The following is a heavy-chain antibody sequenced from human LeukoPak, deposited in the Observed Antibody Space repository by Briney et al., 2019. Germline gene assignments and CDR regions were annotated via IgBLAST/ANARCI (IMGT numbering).Heavy chain of an antibody. CDR3: ARQDVDTPRIDY. V-gene: IGHV4-34*01. CDR1: GGSFSGYY. CDR2: INHSGST. Sequence: SETLSLTCAVYGGSFSGYYWSWIRQPPGKGLEWIGEINHSGSTNYNPSLKSRVTISVDTSKNQFSLKLSSVTAADTAVYYCARQDVDTPRIDYWGQGTLVTVSS. J-gene: IGHJ4*02. D-gene: IGHD5-18*01.